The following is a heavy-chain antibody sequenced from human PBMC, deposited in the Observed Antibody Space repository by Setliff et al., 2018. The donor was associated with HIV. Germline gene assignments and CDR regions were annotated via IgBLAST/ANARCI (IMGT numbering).Heavy chain of an antibody. V-gene: IGHV1-69*08. CDR3: ATGLSSTEPSSNS. CDR1: GGI. CDR2: IIPVGGTT. D-gene: IGHD1-1*01. Sequence: SVKVSCKTSGGIISWVRQAPGQGLEWMGRIIPVGGTTNYAQKFQGRVTITADKSTSTVYMELSSLRSDDTAVYYCATGLSSTEPSSNSWGQGTPVTVSS. J-gene: IGHJ4*02.